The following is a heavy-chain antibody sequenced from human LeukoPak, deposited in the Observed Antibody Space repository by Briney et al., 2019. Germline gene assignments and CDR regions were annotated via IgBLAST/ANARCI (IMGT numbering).Heavy chain of an antibody. CDR1: GFTFSNYA. Sequence: PGGSLRLSCAASGFTFSNYAMSWVRQAPGKGLEWVSVISRSGTETYHADSVRGRFTISRDNAKNTLYLQMNSLRAEDTAVYYCAKKSPDSSGNPAYDWGQGTPVTVSS. CDR3: AKKSPDSSGNPAYD. CDR2: ISRSGTET. V-gene: IGHV3-23*01. J-gene: IGHJ4*02. D-gene: IGHD4-23*01.